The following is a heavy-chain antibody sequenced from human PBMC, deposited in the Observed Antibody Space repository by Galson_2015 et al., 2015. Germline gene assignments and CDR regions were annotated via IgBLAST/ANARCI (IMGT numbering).Heavy chain of an antibody. J-gene: IGHJ5*02. V-gene: IGHV5-10-1*01. D-gene: IGHD1-20*01. CDR1: GYSFTTYW. CDR2: IDPSDSYT. Sequence: QSGAEVKKPGESLRISCKGSGYSFTTYWINWVRQMPGKGLEWMGRIDPSDSYTNYSPYFQGHVTISADKSISTAYLQWSSLTASDTSMYYCARQSVTANWFVPWGQGTLVAVSS. CDR3: ARQSVTANWFVP.